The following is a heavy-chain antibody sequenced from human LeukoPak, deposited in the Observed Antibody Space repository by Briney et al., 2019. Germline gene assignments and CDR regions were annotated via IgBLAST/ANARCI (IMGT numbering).Heavy chain of an antibody. CDR3: ARDSREGIAAAGL. CDR1: GYTFTSYA. V-gene: IGHV1-3*01. D-gene: IGHD6-13*01. J-gene: IGHJ3*01. Sequence: ASVKVSCKASGYTFTSYAMHWVRQAPGQRLEWMGWINAGNGNTKYSQKFQGRVTITRDTSASTAYMELSSLRSEDTAVYYCARDSREGIAAAGLWGQGTMVTVSS. CDR2: INAGNGNT.